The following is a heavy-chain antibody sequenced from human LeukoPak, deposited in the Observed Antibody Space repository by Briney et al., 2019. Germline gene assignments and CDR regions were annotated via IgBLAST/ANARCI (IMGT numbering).Heavy chain of an antibody. CDR2: IYYSGST. J-gene: IGHJ5*02. CDR3: ARDGGRYCSSTSCPGPSHWFDP. V-gene: IGHV4-30-4*08. CDR1: GGSISSGDYY. Sequence: SETLSLTCTVSGGSISSGDYYWSWIRQPPGKGLEWLGYIYYSGSTYYNPSLKSRVTISVDTSKNQFSLKLSSVTAADTAVYYCARDGGRYCSSTSCPGPSHWFDPRGQGNLVTVSS. D-gene: IGHD2-2*01.